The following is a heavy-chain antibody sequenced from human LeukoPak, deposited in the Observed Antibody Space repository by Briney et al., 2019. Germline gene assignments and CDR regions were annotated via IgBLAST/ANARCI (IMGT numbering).Heavy chain of an antibody. CDR1: GGTFSSYA. CDR2: IIPILGIA. V-gene: IGHV1-69*04. J-gene: IGHJ4*02. D-gene: IGHD6-19*01. CDR3: ARGDPSNSSGSKTFDY. Sequence: GASVKVSCKASGGTFSSYAISWVRQAPGQGLEWMGRIIPILGIANYAQKFQGRVTITADKSTSTAYMELSSLRSEDTAVYYCARGDPSNSSGSKTFDYWGQGTLVTVSS.